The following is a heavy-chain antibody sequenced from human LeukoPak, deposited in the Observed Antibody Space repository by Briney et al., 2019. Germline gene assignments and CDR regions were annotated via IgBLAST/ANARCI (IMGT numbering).Heavy chain of an antibody. V-gene: IGHV3-30*04. J-gene: IGHJ3*02. Sequence: GGSLRLSCAASGFTFSSYAMDWVRQAPGKGLEWVAVISYDGSNKYYADSVKGRFTISRDNAKNSLYLQMNSLRAEDTAVYYCARAKRNAFDIWGQGTMISVSS. CDR1: GFTFSSYA. CDR2: ISYDGSNK. CDR3: ARAKRNAFDI.